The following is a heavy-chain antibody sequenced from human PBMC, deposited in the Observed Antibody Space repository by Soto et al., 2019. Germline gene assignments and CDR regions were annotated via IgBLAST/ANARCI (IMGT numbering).Heavy chain of an antibody. CDR1: GYTFTSHD. D-gene: IGHD2-2*01. CDR2: MNPKSGNT. CDR3: ARITAYCSSTSCARPYYYYVDV. J-gene: IGHJ6*03. Sequence: ASVKVSCKASGYTFTSHDINWVRQATGQGLEWMGWMNPKSGNTGYVQKFQGRITMTRDTSINTAYMELSSLRYEDTAEYYCARITAYCSSTSCARPYYYYVDVWGKGTTVTVSS. V-gene: IGHV1-8*01.